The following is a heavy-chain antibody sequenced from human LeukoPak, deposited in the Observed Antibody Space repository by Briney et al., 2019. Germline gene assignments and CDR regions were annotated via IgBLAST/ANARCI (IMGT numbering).Heavy chain of an antibody. CDR1: GFTVSSNY. J-gene: IGHJ4*02. D-gene: IGHD1-7*01. V-gene: IGHV3-66*02. CDR3: ATHLITGTPPIDY. CDR2: IYSGGST. Sequence: GGSLRLSCAASGFTVSSNYMSWVRQAPGKGLEWVSVIYSGGSTYYADSVKGRFTISRDNSKNTLYLQMNSLRAEDTAVYYCATHLITGTPPIDYWGQGTLVTVSS.